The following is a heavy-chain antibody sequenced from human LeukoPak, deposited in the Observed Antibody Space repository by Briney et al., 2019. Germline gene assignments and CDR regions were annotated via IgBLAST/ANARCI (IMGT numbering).Heavy chain of an antibody. Sequence: GGSLRLSCAASGFTSSSYWMSWVRQAPGKGLEWVANIKQDGSEKYYVDSVKGRFTISRDNAKNSLYLQMNSLRAEDTAVYYCARITLQRGWFDPWGQGTLVTVSS. CDR3: ARITLQRGWFDP. J-gene: IGHJ5*02. CDR1: GFTSSSYW. CDR2: IKQDGSEK. D-gene: IGHD1-14*01. V-gene: IGHV3-7*01.